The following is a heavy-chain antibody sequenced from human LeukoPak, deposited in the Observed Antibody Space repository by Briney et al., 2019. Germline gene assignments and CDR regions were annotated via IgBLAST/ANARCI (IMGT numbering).Heavy chain of an antibody. Sequence: SETLSLTCTVSGGSISSDGYYWSWIRQPPGKGLEWIGYIYYSGSTNYNPSLKSRVTISVDTSKNQFSLKLSSVTAADTAVYYCARSKTPPYYYGMDVWGQGTTVTVSS. CDR3: ARSKTPPYYYGMDV. V-gene: IGHV4-61*08. J-gene: IGHJ6*02. CDR1: GGSISSDGYY. CDR2: IYYSGST.